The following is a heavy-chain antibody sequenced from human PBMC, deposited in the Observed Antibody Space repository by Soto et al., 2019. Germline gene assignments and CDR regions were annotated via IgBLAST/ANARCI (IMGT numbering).Heavy chain of an antibody. CDR2: ISSSSSYT. Sequence: GGSLRLSCAASGFTFSDHYMSWMRQAPGKGLEWVSYISSSSSYTNYADSVKGRFTISRDNAKNSLYLQMSSLRVEDTAVYYCARFNGNSYVPFDYWGQGTLVTVSS. D-gene: IGHD1-26*01. V-gene: IGHV3-11*06. J-gene: IGHJ4*02. CDR3: ARFNGNSYVPFDY. CDR1: GFTFSDHY.